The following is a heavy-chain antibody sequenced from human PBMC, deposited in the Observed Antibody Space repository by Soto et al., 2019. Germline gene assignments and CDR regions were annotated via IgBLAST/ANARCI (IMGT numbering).Heavy chain of an antibody. D-gene: IGHD2-15*01. V-gene: IGHV4-31*03. J-gene: IGHJ5*02. CDR1: GGSISSGGYY. CDR2: IYYSGST. Sequence: PSETLSLTCTVSGGSISSGGYYWSWIRQHPGKGLEWIGYIYYSGSTYYNPSLKSRVTISVDTSKNQFSLKLSSVTAADTAVYYCARVGDWARVVAATNWFDPWGQGTLVTVSS. CDR3: ARVGDWARVVAATNWFDP.